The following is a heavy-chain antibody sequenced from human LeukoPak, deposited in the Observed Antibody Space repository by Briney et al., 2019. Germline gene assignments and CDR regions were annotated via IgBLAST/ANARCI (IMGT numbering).Heavy chain of an antibody. V-gene: IGHV3-15*01. D-gene: IGHD3-10*01. Sequence: PGGSLRLSCAASGFTFSNAWMSGVREAPGKGLEWVGRIKSKTDGGTTDYAARVKGRFTISRDDSKNTLYLQMNSLKTEDTAVYYCTTYITGGYYYYYYGMDVWGKGTTVTVSS. CDR2: IKSKTDGGTT. CDR1: GFTFSNAW. CDR3: TTYITGGYYYYYYGMDV. J-gene: IGHJ6*04.